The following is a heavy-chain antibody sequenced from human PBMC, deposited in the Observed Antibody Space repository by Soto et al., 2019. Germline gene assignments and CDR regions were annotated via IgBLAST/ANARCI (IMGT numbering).Heavy chain of an antibody. CDR3: ARDGIAARPTPDY. CDR2: ISGYNGNT. Sequence: QVQLVQSGAEVKKPGASVTVSCKASGYTFTSYGINWVRQAPGQGLEWMGWISGYNGNTKYAQKFQGRVTMTTDTSKRTAYLELRSLRSDDTAMFYFARDGIAARPTPDYWGQGTLVTVSS. D-gene: IGHD6-6*01. J-gene: IGHJ4*02. V-gene: IGHV1-18*01. CDR1: GYTFTSYG.